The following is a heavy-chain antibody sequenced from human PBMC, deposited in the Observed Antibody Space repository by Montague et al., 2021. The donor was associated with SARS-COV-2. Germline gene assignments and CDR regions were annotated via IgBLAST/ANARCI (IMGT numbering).Heavy chain of an antibody. CDR1: GFTFKNYW. D-gene: IGHD3-10*01. Sequence: SLRLSCAASGFTFKNYWMTWVRQAPGKGLEWLANIGRDESERYYGDPAKGRFTISRDNARNSLFLQMISPRVEDTAVYYCVGGGSNAYWGQGTLVTVSS. CDR3: VGGGSNAY. J-gene: IGHJ4*02. CDR2: IGRDESER. V-gene: IGHV3-7*01.